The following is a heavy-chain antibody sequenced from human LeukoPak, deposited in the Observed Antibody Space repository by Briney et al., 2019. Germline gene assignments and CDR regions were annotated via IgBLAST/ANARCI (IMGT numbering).Heavy chain of an antibody. V-gene: IGHV3-23*01. Sequence: GGSLRLSCAASGFTFSSYAMSWVRQAPGKGLEWVSALSGSVGTTYYADSVKGRFTISRDNSKNTLYLQMNSLRAEDTAVYYCAKDKSSSWYYFDYWGQGTLVTVSS. D-gene: IGHD6-13*01. CDR2: LSGSVGTT. CDR3: AKDKSSSWYYFDY. J-gene: IGHJ4*02. CDR1: GFTFSSYA.